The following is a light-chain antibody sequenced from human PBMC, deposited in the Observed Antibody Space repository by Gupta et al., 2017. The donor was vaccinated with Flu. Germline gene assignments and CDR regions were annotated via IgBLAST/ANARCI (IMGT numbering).Light chain of an antibody. Sequence: PATLSLAPGARATLSCRASQSVSTYLAWYQQKPGQAPRLLIYDASHRATGVPARFSGSGSGTDFTLTINNLEPEEFAVYYCHQRSNWPRTFGQGTKVEIK. CDR1: QSVSTY. CDR2: DAS. V-gene: IGKV3-11*01. CDR3: HQRSNWPRT. J-gene: IGKJ1*01.